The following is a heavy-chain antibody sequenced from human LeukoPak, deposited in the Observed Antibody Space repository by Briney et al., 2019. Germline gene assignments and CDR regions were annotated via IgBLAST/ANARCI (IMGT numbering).Heavy chain of an antibody. V-gene: IGHV3-23*01. J-gene: IGHJ4*02. D-gene: IGHD1-26*01. CDR3: ARDSAPGATNDY. CDR2: ISGSGGST. Sequence: HPGGSLRLSCAASGFTFSSYAMSWVRQAPGKGLEWVSAISGSGGSTYYADSVKGRFTISRDNSKNTLYLQMNSLRAEDTAVYYCARDSAPGATNDYWGQGTLVTVSS. CDR1: GFTFSSYA.